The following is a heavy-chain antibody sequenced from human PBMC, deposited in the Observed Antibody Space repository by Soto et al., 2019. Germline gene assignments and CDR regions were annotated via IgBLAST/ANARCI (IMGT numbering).Heavy chain of an antibody. CDR3: AKGAPFYYDSSGYYHPLDY. CDR1: GFTFNSYA. Sequence: EVQLLESGGGLVQPGGSLRLSCAASGFTFNSYAMSWVRQAPGKGLEWVSGISGSGGNTYYADSVKGRFTISRDNSKNTLSLQMNSLRAEGTAVYYCAKGAPFYYDSSGYYHPLDYWGQGTLVTVSS. V-gene: IGHV3-23*01. CDR2: ISGSGGNT. J-gene: IGHJ4*02. D-gene: IGHD3-22*01.